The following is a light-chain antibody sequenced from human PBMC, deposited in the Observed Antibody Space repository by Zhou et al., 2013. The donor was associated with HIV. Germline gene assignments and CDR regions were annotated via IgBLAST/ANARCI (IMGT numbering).Light chain of an antibody. CDR3: MQGSHWPAT. CDR1: QSLVHSNGNTY. J-gene: IGKJ1*01. Sequence: DVVMTQPPLSLPVTLGQPASISCRSSQSLVHSNGNTYLSWFQQRPGQSPRRLIYRVSNRDSGVPDRFSGSGAGTDFTLRISRVEAEDVGVYYCMQGSHWPATFGQGTQGGHQT. CDR2: RVS. V-gene: IGKV2-30*02.